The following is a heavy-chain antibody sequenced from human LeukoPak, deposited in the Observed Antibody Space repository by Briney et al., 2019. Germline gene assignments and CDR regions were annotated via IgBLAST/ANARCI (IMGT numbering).Heavy chain of an antibody. CDR3: ARDLVSSSWFTSDY. D-gene: IGHD6-13*01. CDR2: INHSGST. CDR1: GGSFSGYY. V-gene: IGHV4-34*01. J-gene: IGHJ4*02. Sequence: SETLSLTCAVYGGSFSGYYWSWIRQPPGKGLEWIGEINHSGSTNYNPSLKSRVTISVDTSKNQFSLKLSSVTAADTAVYYCARDLVSSSWFTSDYWGQGTLVTVSS.